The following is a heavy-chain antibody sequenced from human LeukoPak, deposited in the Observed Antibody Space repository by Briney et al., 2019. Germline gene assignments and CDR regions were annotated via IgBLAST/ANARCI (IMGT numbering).Heavy chain of an antibody. J-gene: IGHJ4*02. CDR2: ISTTGSTI. CDR1: GFVFSRFT. Sequence: GGSLRLSCAASGFVFSRFTMNWVRQAPGKGLEWVSYISTTGSTIFYTDSVKGRFTVSRDNAKNSLYLQMNSFRENDSAVYYCARVPEEFYDTPLDYWGQGILVTVSS. D-gene: IGHD2/OR15-2a*01. CDR3: ARVPEEFYDTPLDY. V-gene: IGHV3-48*02.